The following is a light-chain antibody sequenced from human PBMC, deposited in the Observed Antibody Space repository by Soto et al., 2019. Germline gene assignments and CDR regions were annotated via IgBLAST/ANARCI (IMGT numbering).Light chain of an antibody. Sequence: QSALTQPASVSGSPGQSITISCTGTRSDVGGYNYVSWYQQHPGKAPKLMIYEVSNRPSGVSNRFSGSKSGNTASLTISGLQAEDEADYYCSSYTSSSTLVFATGTKLTVL. CDR1: RSDVGGYNY. CDR3: SSYTSSSTLV. CDR2: EVS. V-gene: IGLV2-14*01. J-gene: IGLJ1*01.